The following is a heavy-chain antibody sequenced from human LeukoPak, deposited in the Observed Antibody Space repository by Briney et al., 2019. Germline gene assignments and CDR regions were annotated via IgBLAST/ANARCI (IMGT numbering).Heavy chain of an antibody. J-gene: IGHJ4*02. D-gene: IGHD6-13*01. CDR2: ISYSGST. CDR3: ARLGMTAAHFDY. V-gene: IGHV4-39*07. CDR1: GGSISSSKYY. Sequence: SETLSLTCTVSGGSISSSKYYWGWIRQPPGKGLEWIGSISYSGSTYYNPSLKSRVTISVDTSKNQFSLKLSSVTAADTAVYYCARLGMTAAHFDYWGQGTLVTVSS.